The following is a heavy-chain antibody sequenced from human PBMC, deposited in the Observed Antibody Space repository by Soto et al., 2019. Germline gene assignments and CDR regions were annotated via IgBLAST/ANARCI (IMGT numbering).Heavy chain of an antibody. D-gene: IGHD3-10*01. J-gene: IGHJ3*02. V-gene: IGHV3-48*03. CDR1: GFTFSSYE. Sequence: GGSLRLSCAASGFTFSSYEMNWVRQAPGKGLEWVSYISSSGSTIYYADSVKGRFTISRDNAKNSLYLQMNSLRAEDTAVYHCARLIWFGELSDRDAFDIWGQGTMVTVSS. CDR2: ISSSGSTI. CDR3: ARLIWFGELSDRDAFDI.